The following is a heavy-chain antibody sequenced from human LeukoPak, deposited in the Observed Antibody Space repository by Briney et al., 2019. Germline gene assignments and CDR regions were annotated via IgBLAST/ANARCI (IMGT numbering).Heavy chain of an antibody. J-gene: IGHJ6*03. Sequence: GGSLRLSCAASGFTFSSYEMNWVRQAPGKGLEWVAFIRYDGSNKYYADSVKGRFTISRDNSKNTLYLQMNSLRAEDTAVYYCAKEVLGALGGVIVSNYMDVWGKGTTVTISS. CDR1: GFTFSSYE. V-gene: IGHV3-30*02. CDR2: IRYDGSNK. CDR3: AKEVLGALGGVIVSNYMDV. D-gene: IGHD3-16*02.